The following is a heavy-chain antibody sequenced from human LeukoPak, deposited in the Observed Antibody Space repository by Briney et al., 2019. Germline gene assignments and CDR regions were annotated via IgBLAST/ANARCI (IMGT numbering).Heavy chain of an antibody. CDR3: ARGYGNYDFWSGNYYGMDV. V-gene: IGHV3-30-3*01. CDR1: GFTFSSYA. Sequence: GGSLRLSCAASGFTFSSYAMHWVRQAPGKGLEWVAVVSYDGSNKYYADSVKGRFTISRDNSKNTLYLQMNSLRAEDTAAYYCARGYGNYDFWSGNYYGMDVWGQGTTVTVSS. J-gene: IGHJ6*02. D-gene: IGHD3-3*01. CDR2: VSYDGSNK.